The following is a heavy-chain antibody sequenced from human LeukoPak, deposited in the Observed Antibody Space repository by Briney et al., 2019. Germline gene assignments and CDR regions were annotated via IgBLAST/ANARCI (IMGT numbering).Heavy chain of an antibody. J-gene: IGHJ3*02. CDR1: GGSVSSGSYY. CDR3: AISQWDWTDAFDI. CDR2: IYTSGST. Sequence: SETLSLTCTVSGGSVSSGSYYWSWIRQPPGKGLEWIGRIYTSGSTNYNPSLKSRVTMSVDTSKNQFSLKLSSVTAADTAVYYCAISQWDWTDAFDIWGQGTMVTVSS. D-gene: IGHD1-26*01. V-gene: IGHV4-61*01.